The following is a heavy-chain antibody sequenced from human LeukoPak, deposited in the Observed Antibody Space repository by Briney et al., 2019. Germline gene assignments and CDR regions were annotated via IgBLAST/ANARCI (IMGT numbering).Heavy chain of an antibody. Sequence: KPSQTLSLTCSVSGGSFSSGGHYWSWIRQHPGKGLEWLGYIYNTGNTYYNPSLKSRITISMDTSKNQFSLKLSSVTAADTAVYFCARALDYYDTSGYYPIHYYFYGMDVWGQGTTVTVSS. CDR2: IYNTGNT. D-gene: IGHD3-22*01. CDR3: ARALDYYDTSGYYPIHYYFYGMDV. CDR1: GGSFSSGGHY. J-gene: IGHJ6*02. V-gene: IGHV4-31*02.